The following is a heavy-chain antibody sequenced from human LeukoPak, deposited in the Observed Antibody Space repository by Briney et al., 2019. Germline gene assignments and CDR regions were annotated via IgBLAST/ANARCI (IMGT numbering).Heavy chain of an antibody. V-gene: IGHV1-2*02. CDR2: INPNSGGT. CDR3: ARVVPATDSEFDY. Sequence: ASVKVSCKASGYTFTGYYMHWVRQAPGQGLEWMGWINPNSGGTNYAQKFQGRVTMTRDTSISTAYMELSRLRSDDTAVYYCARVVPATDSEFDYWGQGTLVTVSP. J-gene: IGHJ4*02. D-gene: IGHD5-12*01. CDR1: GYTFTGYY.